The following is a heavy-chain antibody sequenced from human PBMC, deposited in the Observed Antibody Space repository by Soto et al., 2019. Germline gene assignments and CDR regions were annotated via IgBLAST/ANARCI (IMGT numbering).Heavy chain of an antibody. CDR1: GYTFTSYD. CDR2: MNPNSSNT. V-gene: IGHV1-8*01. CDR3: ARRGYSSSWYYYYYYGMDV. Sequence: QVQLVQSGAEVKKPGASVKVSCKASGYTFTSYDINWVRQATGQGLEWMGWMNPNSSNTGYAQKFQGRVTMTRNPSTSTAYMELSSLRSEDTAVYYCARRGYSSSWYYYYYYGMDVWGQGTTVTVSS. J-gene: IGHJ6*02. D-gene: IGHD6-13*01.